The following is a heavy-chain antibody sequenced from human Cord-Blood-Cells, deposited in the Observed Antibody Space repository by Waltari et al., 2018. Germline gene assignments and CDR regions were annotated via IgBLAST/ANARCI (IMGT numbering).Heavy chain of an antibody. CDR2: MNPKSGKT. Sequence: QVQLVQSGAEVKTPGSSVRVPCKASGSKFHGHDPHWVRQAAGLGLEWMGWMNPKSGKTAYAQKFQGRVTISRDTSVSTAYMELTRLTSDDTAVYYCARVADDGIPYFFLDVWGKGTTVTVSA. J-gene: IGHJ6*04. V-gene: IGHV1-8*03. CDR3: ARVADDGIPYFFLDV. CDR1: GSKFHGHD. D-gene: IGHD1-26*01.